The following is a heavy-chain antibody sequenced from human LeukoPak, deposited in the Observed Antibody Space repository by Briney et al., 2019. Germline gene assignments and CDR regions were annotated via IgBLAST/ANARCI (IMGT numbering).Heavy chain of an antibody. CDR1: GFTFSSYA. Sequence: PGRSLRLSCAASGFTFSSYAMHWVRQAPGKGLEWVSVIYSGGSTYYADSVKGRFTISRDNSKNTLYLQMNSLRAEDTAVYYCARQEDYGGNSKVDYWGQGTLVTVSS. V-gene: IGHV3-66*04. D-gene: IGHD4-23*01. J-gene: IGHJ4*02. CDR2: IYSGGST. CDR3: ARQEDYGGNSKVDY.